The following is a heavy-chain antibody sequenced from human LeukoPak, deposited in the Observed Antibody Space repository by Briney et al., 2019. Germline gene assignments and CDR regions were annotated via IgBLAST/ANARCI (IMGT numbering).Heavy chain of an antibody. Sequence: ASVKVSCKASGYTFTGYYMHWVRQAPGQGLEWMGWINPNSGGTNYAQKFQGRVTMTRDTSISTAYMELSRLRSDDTAVYYCARGLIRWIQLWLGLGYWGQGTLVTVSS. J-gene: IGHJ4*02. CDR2: INPNSGGT. CDR3: ARGLIRWIQLWLGLGY. D-gene: IGHD5-18*01. V-gene: IGHV1-2*02. CDR1: GYTFTGYY.